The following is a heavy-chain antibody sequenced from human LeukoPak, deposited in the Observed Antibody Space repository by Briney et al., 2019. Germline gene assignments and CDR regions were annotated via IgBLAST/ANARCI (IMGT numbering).Heavy chain of an antibody. V-gene: IGHV4-34*01. J-gene: IGHJ4*02. Sequence: SETLSLTCAVYGGSFSGYYWNWIRQPPGKGLEWIGEINNTGSTNYNPSLKSRVTISVDTSKNQFSLKLSSVTAADTAVYYCARVVRFGELLFDYWGQGTLVTVSS. CDR1: GGSFSGYY. CDR2: INNTGST. CDR3: ARVVRFGELLFDY. D-gene: IGHD3-10*01.